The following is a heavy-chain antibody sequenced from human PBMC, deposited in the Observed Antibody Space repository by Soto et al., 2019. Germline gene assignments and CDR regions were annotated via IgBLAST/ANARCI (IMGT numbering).Heavy chain of an antibody. CDR1: GFPFSDYY. Sequence: QVQVVESGGGLVRPGGALRLSCVSSGFPFSDYYMTWFRQAPGKGPEWVAYISSTGAYTNYADSVKGRFTIARDNTLNSVYLQMRSLRAEDTGVYYCARDPSRRSPPDYWGQGTLVTVSS. CDR3: ARDPSRRSPPDY. V-gene: IGHV3-11*05. J-gene: IGHJ4*02. CDR2: ISSTGAYT.